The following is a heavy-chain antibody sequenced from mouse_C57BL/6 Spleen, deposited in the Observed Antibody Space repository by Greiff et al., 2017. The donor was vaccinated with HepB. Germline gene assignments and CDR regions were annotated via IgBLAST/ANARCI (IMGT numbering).Heavy chain of an antibody. CDR3: ARSGTTVVATSDWYFDV. V-gene: IGHV1-64*01. J-gene: IGHJ1*03. CDR1: GYTFTSYW. Sequence: QVQLQQPGAELVKPGASVKLSCKASGYTFTSYWMHWVKQRPGQGLEWIGMIHPNSGSTNYNEKFKSKATLTVDKSSSTAYMQLSSLTSEDSAVYYCARSGTTVVATSDWYFDVWGTGTTVTVSS. CDR2: IHPNSGST. D-gene: IGHD1-1*01.